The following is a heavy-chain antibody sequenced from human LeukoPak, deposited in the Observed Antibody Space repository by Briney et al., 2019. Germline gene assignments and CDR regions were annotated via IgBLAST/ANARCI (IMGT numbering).Heavy chain of an antibody. CDR2: INPNSGGT. D-gene: IGHD6-6*01. J-gene: IGHJ4*02. Sequence: ASVKVSCKASGYTFTGYYMHWVRQAPGQGLEWMGWINPNSGGTNYAQKFQGRVTMTRDTSISTAHMELSRLRSDDTAVYYCARLIAARQVGDYWGQGTLVTVSS. CDR1: GYTFTGYY. V-gene: IGHV1-2*02. CDR3: ARLIAARQVGDY.